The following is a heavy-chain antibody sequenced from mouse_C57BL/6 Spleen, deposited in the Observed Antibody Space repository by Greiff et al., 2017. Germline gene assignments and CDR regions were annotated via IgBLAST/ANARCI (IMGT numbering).Heavy chain of an antibody. Sequence: VQLQQSGAELVKPGASVKISCKASGYAFSSYWMNWVKQRPGKGLEWIGQIYPGDGDTNYNGKFKGKATLTADKSSSTAYMQLSSLTSEDSAVYFGARSGYSNFYWYFDVWGTGTTVTVSS. V-gene: IGHV1-80*01. CDR1: GYAFSSYW. D-gene: IGHD2-5*01. CDR3: ARSGYSNFYWYFDV. CDR2: IYPGDGDT. J-gene: IGHJ1*03.